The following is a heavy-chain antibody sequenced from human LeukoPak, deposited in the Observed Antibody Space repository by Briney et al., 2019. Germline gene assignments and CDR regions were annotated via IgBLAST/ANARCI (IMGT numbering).Heavy chain of an antibody. CDR3: AKLVVRQWPEDY. V-gene: IGHV3-30*18. Sequence: GGSLRLSCAASGFTVSSNYMSWVRQAPGKGLEWVAVISYDGSNKYYADSVKGRFTISRDNSKNTLYLQMNSLRAEDTAVYYCAKLVVRQWPEDYWGQGTLVTVSS. CDR2: ISYDGSNK. D-gene: IGHD2-21*01. J-gene: IGHJ4*02. CDR1: GFTVSSNY.